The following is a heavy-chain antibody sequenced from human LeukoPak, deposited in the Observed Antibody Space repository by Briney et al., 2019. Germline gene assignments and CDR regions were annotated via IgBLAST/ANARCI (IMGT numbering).Heavy chain of an antibody. D-gene: IGHD2-15*01. V-gene: IGHV3-30*18. CDR3: AKDRSATYFGMDV. J-gene: IGHJ6*02. CDR1: GFTFSSYG. CDR2: ISSDGADK. Sequence: GRSLRLSCAASGFTFSSYGMHWVRQAPGKGLEWVTVISSDGADKYFADSVRGRFTISRDNSANTLHLEMISLRAEDTAVYYCAKDRSATYFGMDVWGQGTTVTVSS.